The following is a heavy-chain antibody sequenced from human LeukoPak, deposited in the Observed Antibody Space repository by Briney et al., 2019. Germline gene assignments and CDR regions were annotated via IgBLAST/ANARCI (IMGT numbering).Heavy chain of an antibody. Sequence: PSETLSLTCTVSGDSFSIDDYYWSWIRQPAGKGLEWIGRVYASGNTLYNPSFKSRVAISIDRSKNQFSLKLTSVTAADTALYYCASGGTIFTFFDYWGRGILVTVSS. CDR2: VYASGNT. CDR3: ASGGTIFTFFDY. CDR1: GDSFSIDDYY. D-gene: IGHD5-24*01. J-gene: IGHJ4*02. V-gene: IGHV4-61*02.